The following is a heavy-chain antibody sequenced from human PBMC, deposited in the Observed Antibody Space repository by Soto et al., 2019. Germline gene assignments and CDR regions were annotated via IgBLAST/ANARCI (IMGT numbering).Heavy chain of an antibody. CDR2: INAGNGNT. Sequence: GASVKVSCKASGYTFTSYAMHWVRQAPGQRLEWMGWINAGNGNTKYSQKFQGRVTITRDTSASTAYVELSSLRSEDTAVYYCARRRPRGAAAVWWFDPWGQGTLVTVSS. J-gene: IGHJ5*02. V-gene: IGHV1-3*01. CDR3: ARRRPRGAAAVWWFDP. D-gene: IGHD6-13*01. CDR1: GYTFTSYA.